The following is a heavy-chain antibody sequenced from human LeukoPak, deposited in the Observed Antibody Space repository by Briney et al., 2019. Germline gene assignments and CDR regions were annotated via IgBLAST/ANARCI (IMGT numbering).Heavy chain of an antibody. CDR2: ISSSGSTI. CDR1: GFTFSSYE. Sequence: GSLRLSCAASGFTFSSYEMNWVRQAPGKGLEWVSYISSSGSTIYYADSVKGRFTISRDNSKNTLYLQMNSLRAEDTAVYYCARPIYGDYSYAFDIWGQGTMVTVSS. J-gene: IGHJ3*02. CDR3: ARPIYGDYSYAFDI. D-gene: IGHD4-17*01. V-gene: IGHV3-48*03.